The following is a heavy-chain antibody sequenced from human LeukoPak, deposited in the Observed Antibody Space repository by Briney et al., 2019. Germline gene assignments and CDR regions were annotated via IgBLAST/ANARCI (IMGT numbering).Heavy chain of an antibody. D-gene: IGHD3-10*01. CDR1: GFTFDDYA. CDR3: AKDASYGSGDYYFDY. CDR2: ISWNSGSI. J-gene: IGHJ4*02. V-gene: IGHV3-9*01. Sequence: GGSLRLSCAASGFTFDDYAMHWVRQAPGKGLEWVSGISWNSGSIGYADSVKGRFTISRDNAKNSLYLQMNSLRAEDTALYYCAKDASYGSGDYYFDYWGQGTLVTVSS.